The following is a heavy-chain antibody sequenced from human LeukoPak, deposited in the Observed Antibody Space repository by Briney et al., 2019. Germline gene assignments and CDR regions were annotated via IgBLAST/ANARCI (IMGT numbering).Heavy chain of an antibody. CDR2: VSLSGRST. D-gene: IGHD6-19*01. CDR3: AKDSYSGWYVD. CDR1: GFTFSIYA. J-gene: IGHJ4*02. V-gene: IGHV3-23*01. Sequence: PGGSLRLSRAGSGFTFSIYAMSWVRQAPGKGLEWVSGVSLSGRSTYYADSVKDRFTVSRDNSENRLYLQMSSLRAEDTAVYFCAKDSYSGWYVDWGQGTLVTVSS.